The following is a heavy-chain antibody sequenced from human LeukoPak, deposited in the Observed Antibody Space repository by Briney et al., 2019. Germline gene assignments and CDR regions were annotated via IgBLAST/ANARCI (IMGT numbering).Heavy chain of an antibody. CDR1: GGSISSGGYY. CDR3: AGGSLSLVDP. V-gene: IGHV4-31*03. D-gene: IGHD2-21*01. CDR2: IYYSGST. Sequence: SETLSLTCTVSGGSISSGGYYWSWIRQHPGKGLEWIGYIYYSGSTYYNPSLKSRVTISVDTSKNQFSLKLSSVTAADTAVYYCAGGSLSLVDPWGQGTLVTVSS. J-gene: IGHJ5*02.